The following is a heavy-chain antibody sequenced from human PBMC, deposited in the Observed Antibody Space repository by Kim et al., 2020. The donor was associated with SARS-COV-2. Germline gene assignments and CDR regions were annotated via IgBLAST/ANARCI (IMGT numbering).Heavy chain of an antibody. CDR2: ISYDGTNK. CDR3: AKDRIIYYDSSGYWNYFHY. J-gene: IGHJ4*02. Sequence: GGSLRLSCAASGFTFSSYGMHWVRQAPGKGLEWMAVISYDGTNKYYVDSAKGRFSISRDNSKNTLYLQMNSLRPEDTAVYYCAKDRIIYYDSSGYWNYFHYWGQGALGTVSS. CDR1: GFTFSSYG. D-gene: IGHD3-22*01. V-gene: IGHV3-30*18.